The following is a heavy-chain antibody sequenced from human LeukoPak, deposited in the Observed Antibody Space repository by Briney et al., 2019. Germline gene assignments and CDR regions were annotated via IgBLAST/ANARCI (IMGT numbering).Heavy chain of an antibody. CDR1: GGSFSGYY. J-gene: IGHJ5*02. CDR2: INHSGST. D-gene: IGHD2-2*01. Sequence: PSETLSLTCAVYGGSFSGYYWSWIRQPPGKGLEWIGEINHSGSTNYNPSLKSRVTISVDTSKNQFSLKLSSVTAADTAVYYCARDVSITSVGWFDPWGQGTLVTVSS. CDR3: ARDVSITSVGWFDP. V-gene: IGHV4-34*01.